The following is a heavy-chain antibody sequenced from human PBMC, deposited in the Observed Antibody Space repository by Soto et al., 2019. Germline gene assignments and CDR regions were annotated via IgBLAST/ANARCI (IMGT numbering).Heavy chain of an antibody. Sequence: RLSCAASGFTVSSNYMSWVRQAPGKGLEWVSVIYSGGSTYYADSVKGRFTISRDNSKNTLYLQMNSLRAEDTAVYYCASLNLYSSSWYRPYYYGMDVWGQGTTVTVSS. V-gene: IGHV3-53*01. J-gene: IGHJ6*02. CDR2: IYSGGST. CDR3: ASLNLYSSSWYRPYYYGMDV. D-gene: IGHD6-13*01. CDR1: GFTVSSNY.